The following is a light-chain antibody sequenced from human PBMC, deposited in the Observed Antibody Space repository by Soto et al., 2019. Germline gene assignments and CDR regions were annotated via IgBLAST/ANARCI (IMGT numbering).Light chain of an antibody. J-gene: IGLJ1*01. CDR2: DVN. CDR1: SIDVGRYNY. V-gene: IGLV2-14*03. CDR3: SSFTTSSTFV. Sequence: SFLANPAYVSGARGQSITISSHRTSIDVGRYNYVSWFQQHPGKVPKLIIYDVNNWPSGVSDRFSGSKSGNTASLTISGLQPEDEADYYCSSFTTSSTFVFGTGSKVPVL.